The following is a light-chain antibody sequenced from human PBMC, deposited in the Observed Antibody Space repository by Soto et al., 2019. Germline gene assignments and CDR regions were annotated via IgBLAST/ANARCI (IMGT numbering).Light chain of an antibody. V-gene: IGKV1-27*01. J-gene: IGKJ1*01. CDR2: AAS. Sequence: GDRVTITCRASRGINNDVAWYQQKPGKGPSLLIYAASTLHSGVPSRFSGSGSGTDFTLNISSMQPEDVATYFCQKYNSAPWTFGQGTKVEIK. CDR1: RGINND. CDR3: QKYNSAPWT.